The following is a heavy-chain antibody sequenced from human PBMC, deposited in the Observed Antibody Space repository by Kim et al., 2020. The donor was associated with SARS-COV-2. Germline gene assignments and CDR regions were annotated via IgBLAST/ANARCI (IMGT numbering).Heavy chain of an antibody. D-gene: IGHD6-13*01. V-gene: IGHV6-1*01. CDR1: GDSVSSNSAA. CDR2: TYYRSKWYN. CDR3: ARAALQYSSSWYSPNYGMYV. Sequence: SQTLSLTCAISGDSVSSNSAAWNWIRQSPSRGLEWLGRTYYRSKWYNDYAVSVKSQITINPDTSKNQFSLQLNSVTPEDTAVYYCARAALQYSSSWYSPNYGMYVWGQGTTVTVSS. J-gene: IGHJ6*02.